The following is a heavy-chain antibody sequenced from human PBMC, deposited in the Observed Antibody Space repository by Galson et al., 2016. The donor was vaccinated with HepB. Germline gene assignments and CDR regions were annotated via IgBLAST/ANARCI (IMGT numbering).Heavy chain of an antibody. CDR1: GDSVYNNGAA. Sequence: CAISGDSVYNNGAAWVWIRQSPSRGLEWLGRTFYRSTWENHYAGSVKNRITISPDTSRNQFSLTLNPVTPEDTAVYYCARALMLGGGMDVWGQGTTVTVSS. D-gene: IGHD3-16*01. J-gene: IGHJ6*02. CDR2: TFYRSTWEN. CDR3: ARALMLGGGMDV. V-gene: IGHV6-1*01.